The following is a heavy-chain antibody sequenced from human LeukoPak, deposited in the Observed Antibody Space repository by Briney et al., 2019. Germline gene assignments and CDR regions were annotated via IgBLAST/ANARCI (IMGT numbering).Heavy chain of an antibody. D-gene: IGHD3-22*01. V-gene: IGHV3-23*01. CDR1: GFTFSSYG. Sequence: PGGTLRLSCAASGFTFSSYGMSWVRQAPGKGLEWVSGISDITYYADSVKGRFTISRDNSKNTLYLQMNSLRAEDTAVYYCAKGGQTYYYDSSSAFDIWGQGTMVTVSS. CDR3: AKGGQTYYYDSSSAFDI. J-gene: IGHJ3*02. CDR2: ISDIT.